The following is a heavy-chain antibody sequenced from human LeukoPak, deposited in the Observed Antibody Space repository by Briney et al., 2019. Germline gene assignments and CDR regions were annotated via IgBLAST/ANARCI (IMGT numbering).Heavy chain of an antibody. Sequence: GGSLRLSCAASGFTFSSYGMHWVRQAPGKGLEWVAFIRYDGSNKYYADSVKGRFTISRDNSKNTLYLQMNSLRAEDTAVYYCAKDPGSHYYYHYYMDVWGKGTTVTVSS. CDR3: AKDPGSHYYYHYYMDV. J-gene: IGHJ6*03. CDR1: GFTFSSYG. D-gene: IGHD2-15*01. V-gene: IGHV3-30*02. CDR2: IRYDGSNK.